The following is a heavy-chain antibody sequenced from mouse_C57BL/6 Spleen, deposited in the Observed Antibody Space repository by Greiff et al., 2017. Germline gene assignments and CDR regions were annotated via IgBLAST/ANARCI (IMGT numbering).Heavy chain of an antibody. D-gene: IGHD2-10*01. CDR3: TRDPYYGNYEGYFDV. V-gene: IGHV5-9-1*02. CDR2: ISSGGDYI. Sequence: EVQGVESGEGLVKPGGSLKLSCAASGFTFSSYAMSWVRQTPEKRLEWVAYISSGGDYIYYADTVKGRFTISRDNARNTLYLQMSSLKSEDTAMYYCTRDPYYGNYEGYFDVWGTGTTVTVSS. J-gene: IGHJ1*03. CDR1: GFTFSSYA.